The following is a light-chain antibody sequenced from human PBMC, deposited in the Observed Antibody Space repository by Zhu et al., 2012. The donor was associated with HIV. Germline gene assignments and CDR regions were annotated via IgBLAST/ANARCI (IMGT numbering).Light chain of an antibody. CDR3: QQYGSSWT. Sequence: EIMMTQSPATLSVSPGERATLSCRASQSVSSSYLAWYQQKPGQAPRLLIYGASSRATGIPDRFSGSGSGTDFTLTISRLEPEDFAVYYCQQYGSSWTFGQGTKVEIK. V-gene: IGKV3-20*01. CDR1: QSVSSSY. CDR2: GAS. J-gene: IGKJ1*01.